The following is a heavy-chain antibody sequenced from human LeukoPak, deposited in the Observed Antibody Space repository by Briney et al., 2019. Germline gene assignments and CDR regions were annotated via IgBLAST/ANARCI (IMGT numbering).Heavy chain of an antibody. J-gene: IGHJ6*03. CDR2: INWNGGST. V-gene: IGHV3-20*04. CDR1: GFTFSSYA. D-gene: IGHD5-18*01. Sequence: GGSLRLSCAASGFTFSSYAMSWVRQAPGKGLEWVSGINWNGGSTGYADSVKGRFTISRDNAKNSLYLQMNSLRAEDTALYYCARVGTDTAMVDYMDVWGKGTTVTVSS. CDR3: ARVGTDTAMVDYMDV.